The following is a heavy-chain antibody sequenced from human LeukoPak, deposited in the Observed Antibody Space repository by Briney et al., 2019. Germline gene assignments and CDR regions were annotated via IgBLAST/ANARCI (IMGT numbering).Heavy chain of an antibody. CDR3: AKGNPYYDY. J-gene: IGHJ4*02. Sequence: PSETLSLTCTVSGGSIGSNNYYWGWIRQPPGKGLEWIGNIYTTGSTYYSPSLKSRVIISLDTSENQFSLTLSSLTAADTAVYYCAKGNPYYDYWGQGTLVTVSS. D-gene: IGHD3-22*01. CDR2: IYTTGST. V-gene: IGHV4-39*07. CDR1: GGSIGSNNYY.